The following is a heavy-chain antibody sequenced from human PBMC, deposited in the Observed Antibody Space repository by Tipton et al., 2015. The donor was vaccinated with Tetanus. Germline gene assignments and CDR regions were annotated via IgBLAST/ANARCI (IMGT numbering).Heavy chain of an antibody. J-gene: IGHJ6*02. CDR2: ISGSGGHI. CDR1: GASVSRSSHY. V-gene: IGHV3-48*02. D-gene: IGHD6-13*01. Sequence: LSLTCTVSGASVSRSSHYWTWVRQAPGRGLEWVTFISGSGGHIYYADSVKGRFTVSRDNAKNSVYLQMSSLRDDDTAIYYCARDRRSYIASAGYGMDVWGQGTPVTASS. CDR3: ARDRRSYIASAGYGMDV.